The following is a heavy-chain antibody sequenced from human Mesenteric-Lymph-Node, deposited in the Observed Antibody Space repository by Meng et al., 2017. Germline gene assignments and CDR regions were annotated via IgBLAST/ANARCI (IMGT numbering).Heavy chain of an antibody. J-gene: IGHJ4*02. Sequence: GESLKISCAASGFTFSNAWMSWVRQAPGKGLEWVGRIKSKTDGGTTDYAAPVKGRFTISRDDSKNTLYLQMNSLKTEDTAVYYCTTGLHDYGSGSYLYWGQGTLVTVAS. V-gene: IGHV3-15*01. CDR2: IKSKTDGGTT. CDR1: GFTFSNAW. D-gene: IGHD3-10*01. CDR3: TTGLHDYGSGSYLY.